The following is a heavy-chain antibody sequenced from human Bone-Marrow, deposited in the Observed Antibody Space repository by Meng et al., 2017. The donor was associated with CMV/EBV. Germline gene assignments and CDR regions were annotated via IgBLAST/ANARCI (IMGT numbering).Heavy chain of an antibody. CDR3: ARPQSTGTTLGF. Sequence: ASVKVSCKASGYTFTSYYMHWVRQAPGQGLEWMGIINPSGGSTSYAQKFQGRVTMTRDTSTSTVYIERGGLRSEDTAVYYCARPQSTGTTLGFWGQGTLVTVSS. CDR2: INPSGGST. D-gene: IGHD1-1*01. CDR1: GYTFTSYY. J-gene: IGHJ4*02. V-gene: IGHV1-46*01.